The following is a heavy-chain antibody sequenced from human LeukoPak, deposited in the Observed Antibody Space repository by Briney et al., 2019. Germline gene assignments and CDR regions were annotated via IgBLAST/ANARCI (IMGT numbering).Heavy chain of an antibody. V-gene: IGHV3-7*01. J-gene: IGHJ4*02. CDR2: IKQDGSEK. CDR1: GFTFSSYG. Sequence: GGSLRLSCAASGFTFSSYGMHWVRQAPGKGLEWVANIKQDGSEKYYVDSVKGRFTISRDNAKNSLYLQMNSLRAEDTAVYYCAIEDFWRGRAFDYWGQGTLVTVSS. D-gene: IGHD3-3*01. CDR3: AIEDFWRGRAFDY.